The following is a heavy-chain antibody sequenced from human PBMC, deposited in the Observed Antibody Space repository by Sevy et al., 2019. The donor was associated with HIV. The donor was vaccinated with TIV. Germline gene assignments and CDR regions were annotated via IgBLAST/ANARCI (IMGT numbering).Heavy chain of an antibody. CDR3: ARRDVNHQFLLDY. CDR2: ISYDERDI. D-gene: IGHD2-21*01. J-gene: IGHJ4*02. V-gene: IGHV3-30*03. Sequence: GGSLRLSCAASGFTFHDYAMHWVRQAPGKGLEWLSYISYDERDIYYLDSVRGRFSVSRDNSKQKLFLQMDSLGPEDTAIYYCARRDVNHQFLLDYWGQGILVTVSS. CDR1: GFTFHDYA.